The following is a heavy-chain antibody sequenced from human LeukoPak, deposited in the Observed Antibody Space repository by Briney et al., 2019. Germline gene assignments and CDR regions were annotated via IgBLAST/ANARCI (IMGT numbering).Heavy chain of an antibody. CDR3: ARGGRNGMDV. V-gene: IGHV1-18*01. J-gene: IGHJ6*02. D-gene: IGHD3-16*01. CDR1: GFTFTSYG. Sequence: ASVKVSCTASGFTFTSYGFTWVRQAPGHRLEWIGWISAYNGNTNYAQNFQGKVTMTKDTSTTTVYMELRSLRSDDTAVYYCARGGRNGMDVWGQGTTVTVSS. CDR2: ISAYNGNT.